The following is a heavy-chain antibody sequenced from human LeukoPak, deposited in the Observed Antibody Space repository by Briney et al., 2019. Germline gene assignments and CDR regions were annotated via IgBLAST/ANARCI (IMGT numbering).Heavy chain of an antibody. CDR1: GYTLTELS. Sequence: ASVKVSCKVSGYTLTELSMHWVRQAPGKGPEWMGGFDPEDGETIYAQKFQGRVTMTEDTSTDTAYMELSSLRSEDTAVYYCATDPFPGNGLYGDAFDIWGQGTMVTVSS. J-gene: IGHJ3*02. V-gene: IGHV1-24*01. CDR2: FDPEDGET. D-gene: IGHD2-8*01. CDR3: ATDPFPGNGLYGDAFDI.